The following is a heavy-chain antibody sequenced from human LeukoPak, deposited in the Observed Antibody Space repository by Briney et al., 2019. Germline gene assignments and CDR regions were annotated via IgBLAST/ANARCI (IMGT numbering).Heavy chain of an antibody. D-gene: IGHD3-16*02. CDR3: ARTVWGCYLTGYMDV. J-gene: IGHJ6*03. Sequence: GASVKVSCKASGGTFSSYAISWVRQAPGQGLEWMGGIIPIFGTANYAQKFQGRVTITADESTSTAYMELSSLRSEDTAVYYCARTVWGCYLTGYMDVWGKGTTVTISS. V-gene: IGHV1-69*13. CDR1: GGTFSSYA. CDR2: IIPIFGTA.